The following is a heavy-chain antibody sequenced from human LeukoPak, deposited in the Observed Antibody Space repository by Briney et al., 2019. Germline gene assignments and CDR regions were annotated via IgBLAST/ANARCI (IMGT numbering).Heavy chain of an antibody. D-gene: IGHD6-19*01. CDR2: IYYSGST. V-gene: IGHV4-39*01. Sequence: SETLSLTCTVSGGSISSSSYYWGWIRQPPGKGLEWIGSIYYSGSTYYNPSLKSRVTIFVDTSKNQFSLKLSSVTAADTAVYYCARYIAVAGNALYYFDYWGQGTLVTVSS. CDR1: GGSISSSSYY. J-gene: IGHJ4*02. CDR3: ARYIAVAGNALYYFDY.